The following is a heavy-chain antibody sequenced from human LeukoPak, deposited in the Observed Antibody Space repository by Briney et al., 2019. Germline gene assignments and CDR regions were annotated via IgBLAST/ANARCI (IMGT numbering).Heavy chain of an antibody. Sequence: PGGSLRLSCAASGLTFSSCGMSWVRQAPGKGLEWLSYISTGSSTTYYADSVRGRFTISRDNARNSLYLQMNSLRAEDTAVYYCTRTDGFDIWAQGTMVTVSS. CDR3: TRTDGFDI. CDR1: GLTFSSCG. CDR2: ISTGSSTT. V-gene: IGHV3-48*04. J-gene: IGHJ3*02.